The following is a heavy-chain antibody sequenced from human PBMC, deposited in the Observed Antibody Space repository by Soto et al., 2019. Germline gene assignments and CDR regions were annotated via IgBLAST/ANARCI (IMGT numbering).Heavy chain of an antibody. D-gene: IGHD2-15*01. CDR1: GFTFSSYA. CDR2: ISGSGGST. Sequence: EVQLLESGGGLVQPGGSLRLSCAASGFTFSSYAMSWVRQAPGKGLEWVSVISGSGGSTDYADSVEGRFTISRDNSKNTLYLQMNSLRAEDTAAYYCAKRGGPGDFWGQGTLVTVSS. CDR3: AKRGGPGDF. V-gene: IGHV3-23*01. J-gene: IGHJ4*02.